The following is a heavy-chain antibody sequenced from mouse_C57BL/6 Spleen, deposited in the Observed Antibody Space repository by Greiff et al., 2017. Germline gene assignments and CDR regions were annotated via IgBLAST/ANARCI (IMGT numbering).Heavy chain of an antibody. CDR3: ARPHGYDDSMDV. J-gene: IGHJ4*01. Sequence: QVQLQQSGPELVKPGASVTISCKASGYAFSRSWMNWVKQRPGKGLEWIGRIYPGDGATNYNGKFKGKATLTADKSSSTAYMQLSSLTSEDSAVYFCARPHGYDDSMDVWGQGTSVTVSS. D-gene: IGHD2-2*01. CDR2: IYPGDGAT. CDR1: GYAFSRSW. V-gene: IGHV1-82*01.